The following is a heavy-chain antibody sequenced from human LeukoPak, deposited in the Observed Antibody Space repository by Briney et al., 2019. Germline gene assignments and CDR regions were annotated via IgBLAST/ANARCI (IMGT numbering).Heavy chain of an antibody. Sequence: PSETLSLTCVVSGVSLHRSFWTWVRQPPGKGLEWIGRIYSSGTTDYSPSLKSRLTISIDTSKNKFSLRLASMTAADTAVYFCGRRPAVDGPIDNWGQGILVAVSS. J-gene: IGHJ4*02. D-gene: IGHD3/OR15-3a*01. CDR2: IYSSGTT. CDR3: GRRPAVDGPIDN. V-gene: IGHV4-59*01. CDR1: GVSLHRSF.